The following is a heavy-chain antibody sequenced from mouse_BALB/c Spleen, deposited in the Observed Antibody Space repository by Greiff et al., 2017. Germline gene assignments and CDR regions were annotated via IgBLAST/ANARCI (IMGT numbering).Heavy chain of an antibody. D-gene: IGHD2-1*01. CDR3: AKIYYGNYGFAY. CDR1: GYAFSSYW. J-gene: IGHJ3*01. V-gene: IGHV1-80*01. Sequence: QVQLKQSGAELVRPGSSVKISCKASGYAFSSYWMNWVKQRPGQGLEWIGQIYPGDGDTNYNGKFKGKATLTADKSSSTAYMQLSSLTSEDSAVYFCAKIYYGNYGFAYWGQGTLVTVSA. CDR2: IYPGDGDT.